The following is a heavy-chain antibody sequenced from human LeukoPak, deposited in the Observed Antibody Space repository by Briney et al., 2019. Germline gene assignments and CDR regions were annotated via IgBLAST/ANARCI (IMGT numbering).Heavy chain of an antibody. J-gene: IGHJ5*02. CDR2: ISYDGSNK. V-gene: IGHV3-30*18. D-gene: IGHD2-2*01. CDR1: GFTFSSYG. CDR3: AKDGCSSTSCYWLWFDP. Sequence: PGGSLRLSCVASGFTFSSYGMHWVRQAPGKGLEWVAVISYDGSNKYYADSVKGRFTISRDNSKNTLYLQMNSLRAEDTAVYYCAKDGCSSTSCYWLWFDPWGQGTLVTVSS.